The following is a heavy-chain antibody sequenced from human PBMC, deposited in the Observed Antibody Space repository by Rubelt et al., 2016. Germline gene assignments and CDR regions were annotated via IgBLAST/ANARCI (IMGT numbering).Heavy chain of an antibody. D-gene: IGHD3-16*01. CDR2: ISSSSSTI. Sequence: EVQLVESGGGLVQPGGSLRLSCAASGFTFSSYSMNWVRQAPGKGLEWVSFISSSSSTIYYADSVKVRFTISRDNAKNSLYLQMNSLRAEDTAVDYCARVYDSDNYAVDIWGQGTMVTVSS. J-gene: IGHJ3*02. CDR1: GFTFSSYS. CDR3: ARVYDSDNYAVDI. V-gene: IGHV3-48*04.